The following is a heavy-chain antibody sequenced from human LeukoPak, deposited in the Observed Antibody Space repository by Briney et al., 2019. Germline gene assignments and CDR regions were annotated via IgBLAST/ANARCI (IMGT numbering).Heavy chain of an antibody. CDR1: GFSFSSYP. V-gene: IGHV3-30-3*01. CDR2: ISNDGNDK. Sequence: GGSLRLSCAASGFSFSSYPMHWVRQAPGKGLEWVAVISNDGNDKHNTDSVKGRFTISRDNPKNTLYLRMNSLRAEDTAMYYCARDLTIAAANYYFDNWGQGTLVTVSS. CDR3: ARDLTIAAANYYFDN. D-gene: IGHD6-13*01. J-gene: IGHJ4*02.